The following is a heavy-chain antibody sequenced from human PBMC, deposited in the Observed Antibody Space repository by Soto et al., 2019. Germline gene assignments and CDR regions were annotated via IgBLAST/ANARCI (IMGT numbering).Heavy chain of an antibody. CDR2: IIPMFGTS. CDR3: ARGICSSTSCYKEYYFDL. Sequence: QVQLVQSGAEVKKPGSSVKVSCKASGGTFSGYAISWVRQAPGQGLEWMGEIIPMFGTSNYAQKFQSKVTITADESTSTAYMELSSLRSEDTAVYYCARGICSSTSCYKEYYFDLWGQGTLVTVSS. J-gene: IGHJ4*02. V-gene: IGHV1-69*01. CDR1: GGTFSGYA. D-gene: IGHD2-2*02.